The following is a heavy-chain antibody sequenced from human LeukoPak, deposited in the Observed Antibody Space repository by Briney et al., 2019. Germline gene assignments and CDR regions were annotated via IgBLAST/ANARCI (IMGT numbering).Heavy chain of an antibody. CDR2: ISGSGGST. Sequence: GGSLRLSCAASGFTFSSYGMSWVRQAPGKGLEWVSAISGSGGSTYYADSVKGRFTISRDNSKNTLYLQMNSLRAEDTAVYYCAKDGDMITFGGVIVFIPSDYWGQGTLVTVSS. D-gene: IGHD3-16*02. J-gene: IGHJ4*02. CDR1: GFTFSSYG. V-gene: IGHV3-23*01. CDR3: AKDGDMITFGGVIVFIPSDY.